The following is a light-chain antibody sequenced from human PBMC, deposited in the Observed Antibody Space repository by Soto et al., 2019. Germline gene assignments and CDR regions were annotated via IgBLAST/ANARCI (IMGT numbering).Light chain of an antibody. CDR3: QQYNNWPPWT. J-gene: IGKJ1*01. CDR1: QSVYSS. Sequence: ETLMTQSPATLSVSPGERATLSCRASQSVYSSLAWYQQKPGQAPRLLIYGASTRATGIPARFSGSGSGTEFTLTISRLQSEDFASYYCQQYNNWPPWTFGQGTKVDIK. CDR2: GAS. V-gene: IGKV3-15*01.